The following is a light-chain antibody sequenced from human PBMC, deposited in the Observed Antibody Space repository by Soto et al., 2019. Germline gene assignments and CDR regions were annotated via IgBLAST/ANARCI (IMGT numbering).Light chain of an antibody. CDR1: SSNIGSTT. Sequence: QSVLTQQPSASGTPGQRVTIACSGSSSNIGSTTVKWYQQLPGTAPKLLIYNNNQRTSGVPDRFSGSKSGTSASLAISGLQSEDEADYYCAAWDDSLNGVVFGGGSKLTVL. CDR2: NNN. CDR3: AAWDDSLNGVV. J-gene: IGLJ3*02. V-gene: IGLV1-44*01.